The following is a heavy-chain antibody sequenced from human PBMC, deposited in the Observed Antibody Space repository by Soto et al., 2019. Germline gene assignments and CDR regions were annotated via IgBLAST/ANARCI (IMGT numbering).Heavy chain of an antibody. Sequence: GGCLRLSCVASGITFRNAWMSWVRHAPGKGLEWVGRIKSKTDGWTTAYAAPVKGRFTISRDDSKNTLYLQMNSLKTEDTAVSYCITDLGYCSGGICKELYYRRQGTLGTASS. CDR2: IKSKTDGWTT. V-gene: IGHV3-15*01. CDR3: ITDLGYCSGGICKELYY. CDR1: GITFRNAW. D-gene: IGHD2-15*01. J-gene: IGHJ4*02.